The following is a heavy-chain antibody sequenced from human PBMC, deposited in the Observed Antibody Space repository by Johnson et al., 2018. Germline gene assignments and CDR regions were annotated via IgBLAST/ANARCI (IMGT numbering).Heavy chain of an antibody. Sequence: VQLVESGAEVKKPGASVKVSCKASGYPFTSLDINWVRQAPGQGLEWMGWMNPNNGYTAYAQKFQGRVTLTRDTSINTAYMELTSLRYEDTAGYYCARNWNDWYFDLWGPGTLVTVSS. CDR3: ARNWNDWYFDL. D-gene: IGHD1-1*01. J-gene: IGHJ2*01. CDR2: MNPNNGYT. CDR1: GYPFTSLD. V-gene: IGHV1-8*01.